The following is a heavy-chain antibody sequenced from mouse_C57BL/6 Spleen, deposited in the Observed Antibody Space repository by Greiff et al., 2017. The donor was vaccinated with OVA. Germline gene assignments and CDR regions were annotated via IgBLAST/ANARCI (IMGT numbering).Heavy chain of an antibody. D-gene: IGHD1-1*01. CDR3: ARGDYYGTLYAMDY. CDR2: INPSNGGT. V-gene: IGHV1-53*01. J-gene: IGHJ4*01. Sequence: QVQLQQPGTELVKPGASVKLSCKASGYTFTSYWMHWVKQRPGQGLEWIGNINPSNGGTNYNEKFKSKATLTVDKSSSTAYMQLSSLTSEDSAVXYGARGDYYGTLYAMDYWGQGTSVTVSS. CDR1: GYTFTSYW.